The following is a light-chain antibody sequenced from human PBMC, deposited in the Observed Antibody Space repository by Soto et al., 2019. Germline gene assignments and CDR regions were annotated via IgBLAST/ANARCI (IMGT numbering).Light chain of an antibody. CDR2: GAS. Sequence: EVVLTQSPGTLSLSPGERATLSCRASQTVSTNYLAWYQQKPGQAPRLLIYGASIRATGIPDRFSGSGSGTDFTLTISRLESEDFAVYCCQQYGNLLWTFGQGTKV. V-gene: IGKV3-20*01. CDR1: QTVSTNY. J-gene: IGKJ1*01. CDR3: QQYGNLLWT.